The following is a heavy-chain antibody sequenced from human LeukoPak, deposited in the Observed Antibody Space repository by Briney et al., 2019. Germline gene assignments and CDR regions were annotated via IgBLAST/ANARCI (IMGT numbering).Heavy chain of an antibody. D-gene: IGHD4-17*01. CDR3: ARVKVRTVTTYLYYFDY. Sequence: SETLSLTCAVYGGSFSGYYWSWIRQPPGKGLGWIGEINHNGSTNYNPSLKSRVTISVDTSKNQFSLKLSSVTAADTAVYYCARVKVRTVTTYLYYFDYWGQGTLVTVSS. V-gene: IGHV4-34*01. CDR2: INHNGST. CDR1: GGSFSGYY. J-gene: IGHJ4*02.